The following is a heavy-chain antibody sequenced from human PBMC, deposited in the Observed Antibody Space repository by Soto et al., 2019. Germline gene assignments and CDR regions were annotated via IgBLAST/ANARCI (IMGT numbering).Heavy chain of an antibody. CDR3: ARGRTSIAARPFDY. D-gene: IGHD6-6*01. CDR1: GGSFSGYY. J-gene: IGHJ4*02. Sequence: SETLSLTCAVYGGSFSGYYWSWIRQPPGKGLEWIGEINHSGSTNYNPSLKSRVTISVDTSKNQFSLKLSSVTAADTAVYYCARGRTSIAARPFDYWGQGTLVTVSS. CDR2: INHSGST. V-gene: IGHV4-34*01.